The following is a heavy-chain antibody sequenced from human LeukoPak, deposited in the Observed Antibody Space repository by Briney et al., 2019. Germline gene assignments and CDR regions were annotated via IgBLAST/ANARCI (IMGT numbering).Heavy chain of an antibody. CDR2: INPNSGGT. CDR1: GYTFTSYG. J-gene: IGHJ3*01. D-gene: IGHD3-22*01. V-gene: IGHV1-2*02. Sequence: ASVKVSCKASGYTFTSYGISWVRQAPGQGLEWMGWINPNSGGTNYAQKFQGRVTMTRDTSISTAYMELSRLRSDDTAVYYCARYYYDTSSVFDVWGQGTRVTVSS. CDR3: ARYYYDTSSVFDV.